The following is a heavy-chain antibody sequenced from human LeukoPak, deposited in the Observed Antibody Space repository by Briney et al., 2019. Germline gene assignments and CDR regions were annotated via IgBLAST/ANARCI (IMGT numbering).Heavy chain of an antibody. CDR3: ARVSGYGDSCYFDC. Sequence: PGGSLRLSCAASGFTFSSYAMHWVRQAPGKGLEYVSAISSNGGSTYYANSVKGRFTISRDNSKNTLYLQMGSLRAEDMAVYYCARVSGYGDSCYFDCWGQGTLVTVSS. J-gene: IGHJ4*02. CDR2: ISSNGGST. D-gene: IGHD4-17*01. CDR1: GFTFSSYA. V-gene: IGHV3-64*01.